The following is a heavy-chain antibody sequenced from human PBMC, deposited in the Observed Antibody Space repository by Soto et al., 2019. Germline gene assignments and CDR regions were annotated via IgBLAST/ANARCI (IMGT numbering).Heavy chain of an antibody. D-gene: IGHD7-27*01. J-gene: IGHJ4*02. CDR3: ARGSAGDLYYFDF. V-gene: IGHV3-48*02. Sequence: PGGSLRLSCAASGFTFSGYGMHWVRQAPGEGLEWLSYISSGGLTVYYADSVRGRFTFSRDNAQSSLFLQMNSLRDEDTAVYYCARGSAGDLYYFDFWGQGTLVTVSS. CDR1: GFTFSGYG. CDR2: ISSGGLTV.